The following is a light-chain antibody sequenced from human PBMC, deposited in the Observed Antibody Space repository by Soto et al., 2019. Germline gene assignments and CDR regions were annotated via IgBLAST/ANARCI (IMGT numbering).Light chain of an antibody. CDR3: QQYKTPTGT. J-gene: IGKJ1*01. Sequence: DTQMTQSPSTLSAYVGDRVTITCRASQSVDVWLAWYQQATGKAPKVLIYQASSLKGGVPPRFSGSGSGTEFTLTISSLQPDDFATYYCQQYKTPTGTFGQGTKVDIK. CDR2: QAS. V-gene: IGKV1-5*03. CDR1: QSVDVW.